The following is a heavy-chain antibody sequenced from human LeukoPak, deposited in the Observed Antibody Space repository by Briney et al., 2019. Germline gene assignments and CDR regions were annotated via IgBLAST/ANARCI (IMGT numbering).Heavy chain of an antibody. CDR1: GYTFTSYG. D-gene: IGHD6-19*01. CDR3: ASSGRSGWYNYYYYYGMDV. Sequence: ASVKVSCKASGYTFTSYGISWVRQAPGQGLEWMGWISAYNGNTNYAQKLQGRVTMTTDTSTSTAYMELRSLRSDDTAVYYCASSGRSGWYNYYYYYGMDVWGQGTTVTVSS. CDR2: ISAYNGNT. V-gene: IGHV1-18*01. J-gene: IGHJ6*02.